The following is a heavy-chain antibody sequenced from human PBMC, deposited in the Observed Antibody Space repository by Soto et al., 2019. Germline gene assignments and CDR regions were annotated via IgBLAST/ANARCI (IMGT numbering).Heavy chain of an antibody. Sequence: ASVKVSCKTSGYTFVSNGISWLRQAPGQGLEWLGWVSTYSPKTVYAQKFQGRVTMTTDTSTTKAYMELTSLTSNDTDVYYCAREWAGERKRIAVSW. CDR2: VSTYSPKT. D-gene: IGHD1-26*01. CDR1: GYTFVSNG. V-gene: IGHV1-18*01. J-gene: IGHJ5*01. CDR3: AREWAGERKRIAVS.